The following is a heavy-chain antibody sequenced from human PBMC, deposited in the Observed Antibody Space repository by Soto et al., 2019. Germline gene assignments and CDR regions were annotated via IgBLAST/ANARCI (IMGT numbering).Heavy chain of an antibody. V-gene: IGHV1-69*18. D-gene: IGHD3-10*01. Sequence: QVQLVQSGAEVKKPGSSVRVSCKASGGTFSGYSFSWVRQAPGQGLEWMGMITPVFDIIEYAQKFQGRVKITADESTNTVYMDLTSLRSEDTAVYYCARDVRFFHPWGQGTLVTVSS. J-gene: IGHJ5*02. CDR2: ITPVFDII. CDR1: GGTFSGYS. CDR3: ARDVRFFHP.